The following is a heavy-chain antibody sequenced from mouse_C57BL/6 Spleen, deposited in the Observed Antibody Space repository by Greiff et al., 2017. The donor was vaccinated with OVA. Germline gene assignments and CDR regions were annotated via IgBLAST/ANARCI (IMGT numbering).Heavy chain of an antibody. V-gene: IGHV1-26*01. CDR3: AYDVDD. CDR1: GYTFTDYY. CDR2: INPNHGGT. Sequence: EVKLQQSGPELVKPGASVKISCTASGYTFTDYYMNWVKQRPGQSLAWIGDINPNHGGTSYNQKFTGQATLTVDKSSSTAYMELRSLTSEDSAVYYCAYDVDDWGKGTTLTVSS. J-gene: IGHJ2*01. D-gene: IGHD2-12*01.